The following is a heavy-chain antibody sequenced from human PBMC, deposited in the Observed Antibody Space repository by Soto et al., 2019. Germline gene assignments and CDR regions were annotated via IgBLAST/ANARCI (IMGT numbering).Heavy chain of an antibody. CDR1: GYTFSSYA. V-gene: IGHV1-18*01. CDR3: ARVGTVTATYYYGLDV. Sequence: ASVKVSCKASGYTFSSYAIIWVRQAPGQGLEWMGWISAYNGNTNYAQKLQGRVTMTTDTSTSTAYMELRSLRSDDTAVYYCARVGTVTATYYYGLDVWGQGTTVTVSS. D-gene: IGHD4-17*01. CDR2: ISAYNGNT. J-gene: IGHJ6*02.